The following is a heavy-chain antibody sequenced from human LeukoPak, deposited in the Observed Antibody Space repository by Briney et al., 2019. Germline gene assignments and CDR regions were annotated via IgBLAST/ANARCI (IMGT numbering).Heavy chain of an antibody. CDR3: ARDGVNCSGGSCYTQGWFDP. CDR1: GYTFTSYY. D-gene: IGHD2-15*01. Sequence: ASVKVSCKASGYTFTSYYMHWVRQAPGQGLEWMGIINPSGGSTSYAQKFQGRVTMTRDTSTSTVYMELSSLRSEDTAVYYCARDGVNCSGGSCYTQGWFDPWGQGTLVTVSS. J-gene: IGHJ5*02. CDR2: INPSGGST. V-gene: IGHV1-46*01.